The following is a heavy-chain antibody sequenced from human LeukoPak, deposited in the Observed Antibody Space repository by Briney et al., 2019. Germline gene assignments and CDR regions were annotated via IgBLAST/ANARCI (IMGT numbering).Heavy chain of an antibody. CDR2: INSIGSYM. CDR3: ARDDVAWNDVHWFDP. J-gene: IGHJ5*02. V-gene: IGHV3-21*01. D-gene: IGHD1-1*01. CDR1: GFTFSYYT. Sequence: GGSLRLSCAASGFTFSYYTMNWVRQAPGKGLEWVSSINSIGSYMYYADSVKGRFTISRDNAKDALYLQMSSLRAEDTAVYYCARDDVAWNDVHWFDPWGQGTLVTVSS.